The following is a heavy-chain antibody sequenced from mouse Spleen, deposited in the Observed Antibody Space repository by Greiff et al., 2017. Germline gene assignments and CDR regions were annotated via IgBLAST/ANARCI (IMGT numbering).Heavy chain of an antibody. CDR1: GYTFTDYE. CDR2: IDPETGGT. V-gene: IGHV1-15*01. J-gene: IGHJ3*01. CDR3: TSSSGTGFAY. D-gene: IGHD3-3*01. Sequence: VQLQQSGAELVRPGASVTLSCKASGYTFTDYEMHXVKQTPVHGLEWIGAIDPETGGTAYNQKFKGKAILTADKSSSTAYMELRSLTSEDSAVYYCTSSSGTGFAYWGQGTLVTVSA.